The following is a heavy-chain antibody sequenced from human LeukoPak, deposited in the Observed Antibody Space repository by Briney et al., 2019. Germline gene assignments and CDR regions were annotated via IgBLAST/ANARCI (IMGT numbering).Heavy chain of an antibody. D-gene: IGHD6-25*01. V-gene: IGHV1-3*01. J-gene: IGHJ4*02. CDR2: INVGNGNT. CDR3: AREGRQGGLDY. Sequence: GASVKVSCKASGYTFSSYAMHWVRQAPGQRLEWMGWINVGNGNTKYSQRFQGRVTITRDTSAITAYMELSSLRSEDRALYYCAREGRQGGLDYWGQGALVTVSS. CDR1: GYTFSSYA.